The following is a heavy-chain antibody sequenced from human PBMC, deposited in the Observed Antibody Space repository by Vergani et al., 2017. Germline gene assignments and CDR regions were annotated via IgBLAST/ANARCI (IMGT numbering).Heavy chain of an antibody. CDR1: GYTFTDHY. CDR2: VDPEDGET. J-gene: IGHJ4*02. D-gene: IGHD2-21*02. CDR3: ATGGIVVVTAIPLPLGY. V-gene: IGHV1-69-2*01. Sequence: EVQLVQSGAEVKKPGATMKISCKVSGYTFTDHYMHWVKQAPGKGLEWMGLVDPEDGETIYAEKFQGRVTITADTSTDTAYMELSSLRSEDTAVYYCATGGIVVVTAIPLPLGYWGQGTLVTVSS.